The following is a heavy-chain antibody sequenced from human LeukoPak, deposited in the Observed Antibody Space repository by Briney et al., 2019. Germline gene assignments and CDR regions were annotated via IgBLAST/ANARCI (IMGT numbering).Heavy chain of an antibody. CDR1: GGSISSYY. CDR3: ARDSDGIGGSSWYYYYYMDV. CDR2: IYTSGST. J-gene: IGHJ6*03. D-gene: IGHD6-13*01. Sequence: SETLSLTCTVSGGSISSYYWSWIRQPAGKGLEWIGRIYTSGSTNYNPSLKSRVTMSVDTSKNQFSLKLSSVTAADTAVYYCARDSDGIGGSSWYYYYYMDVWGKGTTVTVSS. V-gene: IGHV4-4*07.